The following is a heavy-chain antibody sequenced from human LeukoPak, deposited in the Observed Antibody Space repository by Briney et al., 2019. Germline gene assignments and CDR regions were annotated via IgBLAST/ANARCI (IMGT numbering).Heavy chain of an antibody. Sequence: HPGGSLRLSCAASGFTFSSYGMHWVRQAPGKGLEWVAVISYDGSNKYYADSVKGRFTISRDNSKNTLYLQMNSLRAEDTAVYYCAKEARRWLQLGDYFDYWGQGTLVTVSS. CDR3: AKEARRWLQLGDYFDY. V-gene: IGHV3-30*18. CDR2: ISYDGSNK. J-gene: IGHJ4*02. CDR1: GFTFSSYG. D-gene: IGHD5-24*01.